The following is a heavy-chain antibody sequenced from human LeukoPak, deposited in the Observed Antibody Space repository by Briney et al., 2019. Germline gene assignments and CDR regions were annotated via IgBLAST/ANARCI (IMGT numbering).Heavy chain of an antibody. CDR1: GGSFSDKY. CDR3: AREYTSSSTAFDI. J-gene: IGHJ3*02. D-gene: IGHD6-6*01. Sequence: SETLSLTCGVYGGSFSDKYWSWIRQSPGKGLEWIGEISHRGNTNYNPSLKSRVTMSMDTSTNHLSLKLTSVTAVDTAVYFCAREYTSSSTAFDIWGQGTMVTVSS. V-gene: IGHV4-34*01. CDR2: ISHRGNT.